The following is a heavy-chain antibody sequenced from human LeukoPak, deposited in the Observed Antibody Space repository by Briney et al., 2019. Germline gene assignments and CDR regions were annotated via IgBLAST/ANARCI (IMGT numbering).Heavy chain of an antibody. Sequence: SVKVSCKASGGTFSSYAISWVRQAPGQGLEWMGRIIPILGIANYAQKFQGRVTITSDKSTSTAYMELSSLRSEDTAVYYCARDSISSSYGAFDIWGQGTMVTVSS. D-gene: IGHD6-13*01. CDR1: GGTFSSYA. V-gene: IGHV1-69*04. CDR3: ARDSISSSYGAFDI. J-gene: IGHJ3*02. CDR2: IIPILGIA.